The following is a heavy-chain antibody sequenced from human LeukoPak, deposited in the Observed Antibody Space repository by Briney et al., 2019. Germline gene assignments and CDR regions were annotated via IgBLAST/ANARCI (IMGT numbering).Heavy chain of an antibody. V-gene: IGHV3-30-3*01. CDR2: ISYDGSNK. J-gene: IGHJ4*02. Sequence: PGESLRLSCAASGFTFSSYAMHWVRQAPGKGLEWVAVISYDGSNKYYADSVKGRFTISRDNSKNTLYLQMNSLRAEDTAVYYCARDRAYQLPADYWGQGTLVTVSS. CDR3: ARDRAYQLPADY. CDR1: GFTFSSYA. D-gene: IGHD2-2*01.